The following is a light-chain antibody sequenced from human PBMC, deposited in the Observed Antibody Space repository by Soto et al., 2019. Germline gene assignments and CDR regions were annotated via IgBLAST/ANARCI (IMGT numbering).Light chain of an antibody. CDR3: AAWGDSLNGFD. Sequence: QSVLTQPPSASGTPGQRVTISCSGSSSNIGSNTVNWYQQLPGTAPKLLIYSNNQRPSGVPDRFSGSKSGTSASLAISGLQSEDEADYNCAAWGDSLNGFDFGPGTKVTVL. J-gene: IGLJ1*01. V-gene: IGLV1-44*01. CDR1: SSNIGSNT. CDR2: SNN.